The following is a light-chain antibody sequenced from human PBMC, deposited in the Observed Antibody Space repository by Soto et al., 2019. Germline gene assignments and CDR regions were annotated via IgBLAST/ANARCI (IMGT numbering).Light chain of an antibody. CDR2: DVS. Sequence: QSALTQPRSVSGSPGQSVTISCTGTSSDVGGYNYVSWYQQHPGKAPKLMIYDVSKRPSGVPDRFSGSNSGNTASLTISGLQAEDEADYYCCSDAGSYTPVFGGGTKLTVL. J-gene: IGLJ2*01. V-gene: IGLV2-11*01. CDR3: CSDAGSYTPV. CDR1: SSDVGGYNY.